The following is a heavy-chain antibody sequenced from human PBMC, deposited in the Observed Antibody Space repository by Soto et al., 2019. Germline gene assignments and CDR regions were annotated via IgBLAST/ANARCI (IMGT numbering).Heavy chain of an antibody. V-gene: IGHV5-10-1*01. Sequence: GESLKISCKGSGYSFTSYWISWVRQMPGKGLEWMGRIDPSDSYTNYSPSFQGHVTISADKSISTAYLQWSSLKASDTAMYYWASSLAVAGTTLDYWGQGTLVTVSS. J-gene: IGHJ4*02. CDR3: ASSLAVAGTTLDY. D-gene: IGHD6-19*01. CDR1: GYSFTSYW. CDR2: IDPSDSYT.